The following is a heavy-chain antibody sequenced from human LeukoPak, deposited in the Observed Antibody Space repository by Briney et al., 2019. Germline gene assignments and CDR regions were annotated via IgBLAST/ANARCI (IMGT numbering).Heavy chain of an antibody. CDR2: IRYDGSNK. CDR1: GFTFSSYG. V-gene: IGHV3-30*02. CDR3: ARVWTHAFDI. J-gene: IGHJ3*02. D-gene: IGHD1-1*01. Sequence: GGSLRLSCAASGFTFSSYGMHWVRQAPGKGLEWVAFIRYDGSNKYYADSVKGRFTISRDNSKNTLYLQMNSLRAEDTAVYYCARVWTHAFDIWGQGTMVTVSS.